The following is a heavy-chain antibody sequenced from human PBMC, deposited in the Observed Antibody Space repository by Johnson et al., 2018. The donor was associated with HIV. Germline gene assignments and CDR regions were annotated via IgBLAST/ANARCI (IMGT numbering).Heavy chain of an antibody. D-gene: IGHD6-13*01. Sequence: VQLVESGGGLVQPGGSLRLSCAASGFTVSSNEMSWVRQAPGKGLEWVSHISSSGSSIYYADSVKGRFTISRDNAENSLYLQMNSLRAEDTAVYYCARDGGVAAAVGVVAFDIWGQGTMVTVS. CDR2: ISSSGSSI. J-gene: IGHJ3*02. CDR3: ARDGGVAAAVGVVAFDI. CDR1: GFTVSSNE. V-gene: IGHV3-48*03.